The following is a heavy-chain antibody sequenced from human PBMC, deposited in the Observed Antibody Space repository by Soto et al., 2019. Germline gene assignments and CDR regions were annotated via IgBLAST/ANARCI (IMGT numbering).Heavy chain of an antibody. V-gene: IGHV1-18*01. CDR1: GYTFTSYG. D-gene: IGHD1-20*01. CDR2: ISGYNGNT. CDR3: ARGGDNWNYYYYGMDV. Sequence: QVQLMQSGAEVKKPGASVKVSCKASGYTFTSYGISWVRQAPGQGLEWMGWISGYNGNTNYAQKVQGRVTMTTDTYTSTAYMEWRSLRADDTAVYYCARGGDNWNYYYYGMDVWGQGTTVTVSS. J-gene: IGHJ6*02.